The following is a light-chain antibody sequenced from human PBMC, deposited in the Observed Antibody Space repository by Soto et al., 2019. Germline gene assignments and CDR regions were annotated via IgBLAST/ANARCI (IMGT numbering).Light chain of an antibody. CDR1: SSNIGNNA. J-gene: IGLJ2*01. CDR2: YDD. CDR3: AAWDDSLNGPV. Sequence: QSVLTQPPSVSEAPRQRVTISCSGSSSNIGNNAVNWYHQLPGKAPKLLIYYDDLLPSGVSDRFSGYKSGTSASLAISGLQSEDEADYYCAAWDDSLNGPVFGGGTKLTVL. V-gene: IGLV1-36*01.